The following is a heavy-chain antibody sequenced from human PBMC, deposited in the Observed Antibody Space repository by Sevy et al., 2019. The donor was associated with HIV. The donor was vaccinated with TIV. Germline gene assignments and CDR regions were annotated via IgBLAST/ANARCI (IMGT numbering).Heavy chain of an antibody. Sequence: GGSLRLSCALSGFSFSNYWMSWVRQAPGKGLEWVANIKEDGSEKHYVDSVKGRFTISRDNTKNSLFLQMNSMRAEDTALYYCAGYNNLGYWGQGTLVTVSS. CDR1: GFSFSNYW. CDR3: AGYNNLGY. V-gene: IGHV3-7*01. CDR2: IKEDGSEK. D-gene: IGHD1-1*01. J-gene: IGHJ4*02.